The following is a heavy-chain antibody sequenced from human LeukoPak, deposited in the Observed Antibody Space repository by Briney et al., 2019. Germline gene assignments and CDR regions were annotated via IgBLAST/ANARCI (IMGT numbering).Heavy chain of an antibody. CDR2: IIPIFGTA. V-gene: IGHV1-69*13. J-gene: IGHJ4*02. Sequence: SVKVSCKASGGTFSIYAISWVRQAPGQGLEWMGGIIPIFGTANYAQKFQGRVTITADESTSTAYMELSSLRSEDTAVYYCARADSSGYAYFDYWGQGTLVTVSS. CDR1: GGTFSIYA. D-gene: IGHD3-22*01. CDR3: ARADSSGYAYFDY.